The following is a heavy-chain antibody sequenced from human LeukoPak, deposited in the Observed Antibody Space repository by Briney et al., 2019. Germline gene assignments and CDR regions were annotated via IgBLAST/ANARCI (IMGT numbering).Heavy chain of an antibody. Sequence: ASVKVSCKASGYIFTSYAIHWVRQAPGQTIEWVGWVNVANGNTKYSQKFQGRVTITRDTSASTAYMDLSSLRSEDTAVYYCVRDGYSYDLLSKDFDYWGQGTLVTVSS. CDR2: VNVANGNT. V-gene: IGHV1-3*01. J-gene: IGHJ4*02. CDR3: VRDGYSYDLLSKDFDY. D-gene: IGHD5-18*01. CDR1: GYIFTSYA.